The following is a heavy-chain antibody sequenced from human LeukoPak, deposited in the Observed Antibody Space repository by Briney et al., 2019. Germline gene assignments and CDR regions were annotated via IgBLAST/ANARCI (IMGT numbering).Heavy chain of an antibody. CDR2: IYYSGNT. V-gene: IGHV4-59*01. Sequence: SETLSLTCTVSGGSISSYYWSWIRQTPGKGLEWIGDIYYSGNTNDNPSLKSRVTISIDTSKNQFSLKLTSVTAANTAVYYCARVGSGCFDFWGQGTLVTVSS. J-gene: IGHJ4*02. CDR3: ARVGSGCFDF. CDR1: GGSISSYY. D-gene: IGHD6-19*01.